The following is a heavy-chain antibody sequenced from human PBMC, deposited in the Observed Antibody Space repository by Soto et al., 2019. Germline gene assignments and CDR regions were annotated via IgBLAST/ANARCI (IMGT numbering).Heavy chain of an antibody. CDR3: ARDLKWLPDDY. Sequence: QVQLVESGGGVVQPGRSLRFSCAASGFTFSSYGMHWVRQAPGKGLEWVAVIWYDGSNKYYADSVKGRFTISRDNSKNTLYLQMNSLRAEDTAVYYCARDLKWLPDDYWGQGTLVTVSS. CDR2: IWYDGSNK. D-gene: IGHD3-3*01. J-gene: IGHJ4*02. CDR1: GFTFSSYG. V-gene: IGHV3-33*01.